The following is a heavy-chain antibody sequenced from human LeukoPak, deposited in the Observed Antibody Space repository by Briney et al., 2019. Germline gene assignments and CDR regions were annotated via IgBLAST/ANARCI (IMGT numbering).Heavy chain of an antibody. D-gene: IGHD3-22*01. CDR3: VRRYYEYNVYDRHFDF. CDR2: ISDDGSIT. V-gene: IGHV3-74*03. J-gene: IGHJ4*02. CDR1: GFTFSRDW. Sequence: SGGSLRLSCAACGFTFSRDWMHGLRQAPGKGLAWVSRISDDGSITTYADSVQGGFTISRDNAKSTVFLQMNSLRVEVTAVYFCVRRYYEYNVYDRHFDFWGQGILVTVSS.